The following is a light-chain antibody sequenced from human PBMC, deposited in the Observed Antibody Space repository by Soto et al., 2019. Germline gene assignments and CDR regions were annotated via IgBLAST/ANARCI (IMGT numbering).Light chain of an antibody. Sequence: ETVLSQSSGTLSMSPGESATLSCRASQSVSSSSLAWYQQKPGQAPRLLFFGVSNRAAGVPDRFGGSGSGTDFTLTISRLEPEDFAVYYCQQYGGSPLTFGGGTKVDIK. CDR3: QQYGGSPLT. V-gene: IGKV3-20*01. CDR2: GVS. CDR1: QSVSSSS. J-gene: IGKJ4*01.